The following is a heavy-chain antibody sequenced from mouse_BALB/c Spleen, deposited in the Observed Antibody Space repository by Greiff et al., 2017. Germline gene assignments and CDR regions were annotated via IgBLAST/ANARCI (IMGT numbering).Heavy chain of an antibody. D-gene: IGHD1-1*01. J-gene: IGHJ4*01. CDR1: GYSITSGYY. CDR3: AREVGSYAMDY. Sequence: ESGPGLVKPSQSLSLTCSVTGYSITSGYYWNWIRQFPGNKLEWMGYISYDGSNNYNPSLKNRISITRDTSKNQFFLKLNSVTTEDTATYYCAREVGSYAMDYWGQGTSVTVSS. V-gene: IGHV3-6*02. CDR2: ISYDGSN.